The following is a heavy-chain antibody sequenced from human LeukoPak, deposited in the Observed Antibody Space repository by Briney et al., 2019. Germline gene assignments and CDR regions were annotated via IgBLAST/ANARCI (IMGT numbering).Heavy chain of an antibody. J-gene: IGHJ4*02. CDR3: ARDKAKGVVVPAAPFDY. V-gene: IGHV3-21*01. D-gene: IGHD2-2*01. CDR1: GFTFSSYS. Sequence: GGSLRLSCAASGFTFSSYSMNWVRQAPGKGLEWVSSISSSSSYIYYADSVKGRFTISRDNAKNSLYLQMTSLRAEDTAVYYCARDKAKGVVVPAAPFDYWGQGTLVTVSS. CDR2: ISSSSSYI.